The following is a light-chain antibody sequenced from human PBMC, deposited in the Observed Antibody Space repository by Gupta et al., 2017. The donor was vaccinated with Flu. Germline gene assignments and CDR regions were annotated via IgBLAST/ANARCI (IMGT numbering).Light chain of an antibody. J-gene: IGKJ3*01. V-gene: IGKV1-33*01. CDR1: QDISNF. Sequence: PSSLSASVGDRVTITCQASQDISNFLNWYQQKPGKAPKLLIYDASKVERGVPSRFSGSGSGTDFSFTINSRQPEDVGTYYCQQEDSVPHTFGHGTKVDVK. CDR3: QQEDSVPHT. CDR2: DAS.